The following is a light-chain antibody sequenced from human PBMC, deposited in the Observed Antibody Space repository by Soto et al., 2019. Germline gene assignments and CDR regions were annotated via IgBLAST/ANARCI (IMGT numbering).Light chain of an antibody. Sequence: EIVLTQSPCTLSLSPGERATLSCRASQSVSRNSLAWYQQKPGQAPRLLIYAASSRATDIPDRFSGSGSGTDFTLIVSRLEPEDFAVYFCQQYGTSPPTFGPGTKVDIK. V-gene: IGKV3-20*01. J-gene: IGKJ3*01. CDR3: QQYGTSPPT. CDR1: QSVSRNS. CDR2: AAS.